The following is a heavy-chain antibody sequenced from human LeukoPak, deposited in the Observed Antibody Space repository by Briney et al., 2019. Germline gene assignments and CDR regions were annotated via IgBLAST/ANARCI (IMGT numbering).Heavy chain of an antibody. D-gene: IGHD5-12*01. V-gene: IGHV3-21*05. J-gene: IGHJ6*02. CDR3: TRGEVATTYYYGMDV. CDR1: GFTFRSYA. Sequence: GGSLRLSCVASGFTFRSYAMNWVRQAPGKGLEWVSYMSSDSSFINYADSVKGRFTISRDNAKNSLFLQMGSPRADDTAVYYCTRGEVATTYYYGMDVWGQGTTVTVSS. CDR2: MSSDSSFI.